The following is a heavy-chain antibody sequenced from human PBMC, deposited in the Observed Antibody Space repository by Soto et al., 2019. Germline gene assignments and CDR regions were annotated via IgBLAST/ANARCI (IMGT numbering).Heavy chain of an antibody. CDR1: GFTFSSYW. Sequence: GGSLRLSCAASGFTFSSYWMSWVRQAPGKGLEWVANIKQDGSEKYYVDSVKGRFTISRDNAKNSLYLQMNSLRAEDTAVYYCAREAVLRYFDWLRPPHAFDIWGQGTMVTVSS. CDR2: IKQDGSEK. J-gene: IGHJ3*02. CDR3: AREAVLRYFDWLRPPHAFDI. V-gene: IGHV3-7*05. D-gene: IGHD3-9*01.